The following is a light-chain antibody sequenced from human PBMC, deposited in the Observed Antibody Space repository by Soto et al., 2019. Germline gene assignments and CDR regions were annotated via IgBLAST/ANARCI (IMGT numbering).Light chain of an antibody. CDR2: GAS. CDR1: QSVSSK. J-gene: IGKJ1*01. Sequence: EIVLTQSPGTLSVSPGERATLSCRASQSVSSKLAWYQQKPGQATRLLFYGASTGATGIPARFSGSGSETEFTLSISSLQSEDFAVYYCQQYNNWPGTFGQGTKVEIK. V-gene: IGKV3-15*01. CDR3: QQYNNWPGT.